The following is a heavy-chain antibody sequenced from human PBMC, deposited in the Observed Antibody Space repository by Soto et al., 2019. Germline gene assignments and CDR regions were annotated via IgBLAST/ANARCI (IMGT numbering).Heavy chain of an antibody. CDR2: ISYDGSNK. J-gene: IGHJ6*02. CDR3: AKDLYSYAPMDYYYYGMDV. Sequence: QVQLVESGGGVVQPGRSLRLSCAASGFTFSSYGMHWVRQAPGKWLEWVAVISYDGSNKYYADSVKGRFTISRDNSKNTLYLQMNSLRAEDTAVYYCAKDLYSYAPMDYYYYGMDVWGQGTTVTVSS. D-gene: IGHD5-18*01. V-gene: IGHV3-30*18. CDR1: GFTFSSYG.